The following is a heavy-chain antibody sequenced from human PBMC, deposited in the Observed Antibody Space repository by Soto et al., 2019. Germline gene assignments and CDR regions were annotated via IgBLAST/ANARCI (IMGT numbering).Heavy chain of an antibody. J-gene: IGHJ6*03. CDR1: GGSFSGYY. CDR3: ARSKRVVIRYYMDV. CDR2: INHSGST. Sequence: SETLSLTCAVYGGSFSGYYWSWIRQPPGKGLEWIGEINHSGSTNYNPSLKSRVTISVDTSKNQFSLKLSSVTAADTAVYYCARSKRVVIRYYMDVWGKGTTVTVSS. D-gene: IGHD3-22*01. V-gene: IGHV4-34*01.